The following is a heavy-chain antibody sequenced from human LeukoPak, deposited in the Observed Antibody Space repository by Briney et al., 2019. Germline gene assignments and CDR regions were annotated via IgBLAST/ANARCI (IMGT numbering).Heavy chain of an antibody. CDR3: ARALIVVVPAAMWVY. CDR2: IKQDGSEK. V-gene: IGHV3-7*01. D-gene: IGHD2-2*01. J-gene: IGHJ4*02. Sequence: PGGSLRLSCAASGFTFSSYWMSWVRQAPGKGLEWVANIKQDGSEKYYVDSVKGRFTISRDNAKNSLYLQMNSLRAEDTAVYYCARALIVVVPAAMWVYWGQGTLVTVSS. CDR1: GFTFSSYW.